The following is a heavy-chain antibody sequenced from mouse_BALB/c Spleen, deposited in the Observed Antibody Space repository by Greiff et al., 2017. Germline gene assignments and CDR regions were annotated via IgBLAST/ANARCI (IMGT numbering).Heavy chain of an antibody. Sequence: EVKLVESGPSLVKPSQTLSLTCSVTGDSINSGYWNWIRKFPGNKLEYMGYISYSGSTYYNPSLKSRISITRDTSKNQYYLQLNSVTTEDTATYYCASMTSYAMDYWGQGTSVTVSS. CDR2: ISYSGST. J-gene: IGHJ4*01. V-gene: IGHV3-8*02. CDR3: ASMTSYAMDY. CDR1: GDSINSGY.